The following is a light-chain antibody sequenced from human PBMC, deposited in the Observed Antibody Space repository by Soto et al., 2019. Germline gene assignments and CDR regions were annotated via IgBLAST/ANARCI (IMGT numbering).Light chain of an antibody. J-gene: IGKJ2*01. CDR3: QQYGSSPNT. V-gene: IGKV3-20*01. CDR2: GAS. Sequence: EIVLTQSPGTLSLSPGKRATLSCRASQSVSSSYLAWYQQKPGQAPRLLIYGASSSATGIPDRFSGSGSGTDFTLTISRLEPEDFAVYYCQQYGSSPNTFGQGTKLEIK. CDR1: QSVSSSY.